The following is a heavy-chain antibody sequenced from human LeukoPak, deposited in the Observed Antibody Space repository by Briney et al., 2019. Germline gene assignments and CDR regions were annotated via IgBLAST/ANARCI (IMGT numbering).Heavy chain of an antibody. CDR2: ISAYNGNT. V-gene: IGHV1-18*01. CDR1: GYTFISYG. J-gene: IGHJ4*02. D-gene: IGHD3-10*01. CDR3: ARKVGHSGSYVYYFDY. Sequence: ASVKVSCKASGYTFISYGISWVRQAPGQGLEWMGWISAYNGNTNYAQKLQGRVTMTTDTSTSTAYMELSRLRSDDTAVYYCARKVGHSGSYVYYFDYWGQGTLVTVSS.